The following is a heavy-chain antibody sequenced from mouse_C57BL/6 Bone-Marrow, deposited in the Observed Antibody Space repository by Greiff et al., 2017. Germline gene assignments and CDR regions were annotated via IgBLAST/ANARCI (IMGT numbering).Heavy chain of an antibody. CDR2: INYDGSST. CDR1: GFTFSDYY. V-gene: IGHV5-16*01. J-gene: IGHJ4*01. CDR3: ARERRYAMDY. Sequence: EVQLVESEGGLVQPGSSMKLSCTASGFTFSDYYMAWVRQVPEQGLEWVANINYDGSSTYYLDSLKSRFILSRDNAKNILYLQMSSLKAEDTTTDYCARERRYAMDYWGQGTLVTVAS.